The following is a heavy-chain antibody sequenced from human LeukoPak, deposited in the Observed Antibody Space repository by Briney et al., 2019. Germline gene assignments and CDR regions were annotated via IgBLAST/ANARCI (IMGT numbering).Heavy chain of an antibody. CDR2: IYYSGST. V-gene: IGHV4-59*01. J-gene: IGHJ3*02. CDR3: ANRRGGFDI. D-gene: IGHD2-15*01. CDR1: GGSISSYY. Sequence: SETLSLTCTVSGGSISSYYWSWIRQPPGKGLEWIGYIYYSGSTNYNPSLKSRVTISVDTSKKYFSLKLSSVTAADTAVYYCANRRGGFDIWGQGTTVTVSS.